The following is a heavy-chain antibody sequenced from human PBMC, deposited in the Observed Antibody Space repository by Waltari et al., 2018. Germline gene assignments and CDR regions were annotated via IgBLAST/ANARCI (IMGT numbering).Heavy chain of an antibody. CDR3: ARDYCDRTNCHGMDV. CDR1: EFPFSFYA. Sequence: QVQLVASGGGVVQPGRSLRLPCEASEFPFSFYAIHWVRQAPGKGLEWVAVISYNARNIYYVDSVKGRFTISRDNSKKTLYLQMNSLRAEDTAVYYCARDYCDRTNCHGMDVWGQGTTVTVSS. CDR2: ISYNARNI. J-gene: IGHJ6*02. D-gene: IGHD3-22*01. V-gene: IGHV3-30*04.